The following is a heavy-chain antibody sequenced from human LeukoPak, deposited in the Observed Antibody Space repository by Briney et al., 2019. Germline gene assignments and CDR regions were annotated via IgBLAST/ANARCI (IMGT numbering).Heavy chain of an antibody. CDR1: GFTFSSYS. Sequence: PGGSLRLSCAASGFTFSSYSMNWARQAPGKGLEWVSTIYGSGVVTKYVDSVKGRFTISRDNSKNTLFLQLNSLRAEDTAVYYCARDSAAVGGHDYDYWGQGALVTVSS. D-gene: IGHD1-26*01. V-gene: IGHV3-23*05. CDR2: IYGSGVVT. J-gene: IGHJ4*02. CDR3: ARDSAAVGGHDYDY.